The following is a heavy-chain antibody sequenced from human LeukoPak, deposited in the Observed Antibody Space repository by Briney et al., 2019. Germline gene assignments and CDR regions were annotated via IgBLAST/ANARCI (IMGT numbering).Heavy chain of an antibody. V-gene: IGHV3-64D*06. D-gene: IGHD5-18*01. CDR3: SGYSYGPAGY. J-gene: IGHJ4*02. CDR2: ISSNGGST. Sequence: PGGSLRLSCAASGFTFSSYAMHWVRQAPGKGLEYVSAISSNGGSTYYADSVKGRFTISRDNSKNTLYLQMSSLRAEDTAVYYCSGYSYGPAGYWGQGTLVTVSS. CDR1: GFTFSSYA.